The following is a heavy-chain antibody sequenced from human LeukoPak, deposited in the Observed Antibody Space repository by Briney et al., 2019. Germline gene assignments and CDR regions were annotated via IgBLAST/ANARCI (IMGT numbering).Heavy chain of an antibody. J-gene: IGHJ1*01. V-gene: IGHV1-24*01. D-gene: IGHD3-10*01. Sequence: ASVKVSCKISGHTLAELSIHWVRQAPGKGLEWMGGFDTQEGETIFAQNFQGRVTMTEDTSSDTAYMELSSLTSEDTAVYYCATPPVWFGEFMSGNSILGYFQDWGQGTLVTVSS. CDR3: ATPPVWFGEFMSGNSILGYFQD. CDR2: FDTQEGET. CDR1: GHTLAELS.